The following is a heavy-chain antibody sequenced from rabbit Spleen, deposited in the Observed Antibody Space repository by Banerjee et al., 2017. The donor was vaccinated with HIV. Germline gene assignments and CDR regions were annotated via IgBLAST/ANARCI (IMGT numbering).Heavy chain of an antibody. CDR1: GFDFTSDY. CDR3: VRDIGSDDYSARGCFNL. CDR2: IYTAGGTT. V-gene: IGHV1S7*01. J-gene: IGHJ4*01. Sequence: QLKETGGGLVQPGGSLTLSCKASGFDFTSDYMSWVRQAPGKGLEWIGLIYTAGGTTGYANWVNGGFTISSDNTQTTVDLQLNRLTAAVTATYFCVRDIGSDDYSARGCFNLWGPGTLVTVS. D-gene: IGHD2-1*01.